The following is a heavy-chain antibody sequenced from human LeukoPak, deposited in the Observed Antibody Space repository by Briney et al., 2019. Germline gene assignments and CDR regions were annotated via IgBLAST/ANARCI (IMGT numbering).Heavy chain of an antibody. CDR3: TKDLQDAYESRDHFSPFDY. CDR1: GFTFNTYA. D-gene: IGHD3-22*01. V-gene: IGHV3-23*01. CDR2: ISASDGRT. Sequence: GGSLRLSCAASGFTFNTYAMGWVRQAPGKGLEWVSSISASDGRTFYADSVKGRFTISRDNSKNTLYLQMNSLRAEDTAVYYCTKDLQDAYESRDHFSPFDYWGRGTLVTVS. J-gene: IGHJ4*02.